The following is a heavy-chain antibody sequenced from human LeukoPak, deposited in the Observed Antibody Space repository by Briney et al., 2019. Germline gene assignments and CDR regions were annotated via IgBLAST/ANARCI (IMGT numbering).Heavy chain of an antibody. CDR1: GFTFSSYG. D-gene: IGHD6-19*01. CDR3: ATGSSGWYDYYYGMDV. Sequence: GGSLRLSCAASGFTFSSYGMHWVRQAPGKGLEWVAVISYDGSNKYYADSVKGRFTISRDNSKNTLYLQMNSLRAEDTAVYYCATGSSGWYDYYYGMDVWGQGTTVTVSS. CDR2: ISYDGSNK. J-gene: IGHJ6*02. V-gene: IGHV3-30*03.